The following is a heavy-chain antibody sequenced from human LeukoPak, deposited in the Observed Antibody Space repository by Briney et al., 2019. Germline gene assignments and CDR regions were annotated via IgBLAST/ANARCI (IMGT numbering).Heavy chain of an antibody. D-gene: IGHD3-22*01. CDR3: ATAVKGRAFDI. V-gene: IGHV3-53*01. CDR1: GFTVSSNY. J-gene: IGHJ3*02. CDR2: IYTGGST. Sequence: GGSLRLSCAASGFTVSSNYMSWVRQAPGKGLEWVSVIYTGGSTDYADSVKGRFTISRDNSKNTLYLQMNSLGADDTAVYYCATAVKGRAFDIWGQGTMVTVSS.